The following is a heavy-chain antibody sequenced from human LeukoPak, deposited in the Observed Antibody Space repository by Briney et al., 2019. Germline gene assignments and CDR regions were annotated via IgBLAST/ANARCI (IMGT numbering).Heavy chain of an antibody. CDR1: GFTFSSYW. D-gene: IGHD1-26*01. CDR2: INWDSTST. J-gene: IGHJ4*02. Sequence: GGSLRLSCAASGFTFSSYWMHWVRQAPGKGLEWVSGINWDSTSTGYADSVKGRFTISRDSAKNSLYLQMNSLRAEDTALYYCARGLSIVGVPVDYWGQGTLVIVSS. V-gene: IGHV3-20*04. CDR3: ARGLSIVGVPVDY.